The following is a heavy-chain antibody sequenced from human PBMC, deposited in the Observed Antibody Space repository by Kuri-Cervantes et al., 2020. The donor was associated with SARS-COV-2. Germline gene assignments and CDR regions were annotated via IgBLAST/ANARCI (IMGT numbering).Heavy chain of an antibody. V-gene: IGHV4-30-2*03. Sequence: LRLSCAVSGGSISSGGYSWSWIRQPPGKGLEWIGYIYYSGSTYYNPSLKSRVTISVDTSKNQFSLKLSSVTAADTAVYYCARHVVSGWSGYFDYWGQGTLVTVSS. J-gene: IGHJ4*02. CDR3: ARHVVSGWSGYFDY. CDR1: GGSISSGGYS. CDR2: IYYSGST. D-gene: IGHD3-3*01.